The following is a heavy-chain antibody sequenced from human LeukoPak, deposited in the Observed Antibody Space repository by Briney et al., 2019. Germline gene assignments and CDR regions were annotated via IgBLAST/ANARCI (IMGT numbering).Heavy chain of an antibody. CDR2: ISSSGHYI. D-gene: IGHD4/OR15-4a*01. CDR3: ARGKNRVVLTAPLQY. Sequence: KPGGSLRLSCAASGFTFSVYNMNWVRQAPGKGLEWVASISSSGHYIYYADSVKGRFTISRDNAKDSLFLQMNSLRPEDTAVYYCARGKNRVVLTAPLQYWGQGTLVTVSS. V-gene: IGHV3-21*01. J-gene: IGHJ4*02. CDR1: GFTFSVYN.